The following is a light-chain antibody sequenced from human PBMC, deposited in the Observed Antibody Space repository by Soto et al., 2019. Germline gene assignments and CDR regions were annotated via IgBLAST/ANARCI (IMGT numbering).Light chain of an antibody. CDR3: QQYNNWPPGT. J-gene: IGKJ4*01. CDR2: DAS. CDR1: HSVRSN. Sequence: EIVMTQSPATLSVSPGERATLSCRASHSVRSNLAWYQQKPGQAHRLLIYDASTRATGIPARFSGSGSGTEFTLTISSLQSEDFAVYYCQQYNNWPPGTFGGGTKVEIK. V-gene: IGKV3-15*01.